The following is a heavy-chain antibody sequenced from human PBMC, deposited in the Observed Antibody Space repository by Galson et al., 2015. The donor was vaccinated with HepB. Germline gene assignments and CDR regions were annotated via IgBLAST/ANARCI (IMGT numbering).Heavy chain of an antibody. V-gene: IGHV6-1*01. CDR3: ARGMGNTPMAPYYSYYYLDV. CDR2: TYDRSRWYS. CDR1: GDSVSSNSAA. D-gene: IGHD5-18*01. Sequence: CAIYGDSVSSNSAAWNWIRQSPSRGLEWLGRTYDRSRWYSDYAVSVKSRITISPDTSKNQFSLQLHSVSPEDTAVYYCARGMGNTPMAPYYSYYYLDVWGAGPTVTVTS. J-gene: IGHJ6*03.